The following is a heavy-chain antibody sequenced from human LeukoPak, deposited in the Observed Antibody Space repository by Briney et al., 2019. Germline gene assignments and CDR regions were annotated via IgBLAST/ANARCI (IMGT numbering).Heavy chain of an antibody. V-gene: IGHV4-38-2*02. D-gene: IGHD6-13*01. CDR3: ARNQGIAAPEFDY. Sequence: PSETLCLTCTVSGYSISSGYNWGGTRPPPGKGLEWIGSTWHSGSTYYTPSPKRRVTIPVDTSKNKLSLKMSPVTAADTAVYYCARNQGIAAPEFDYWGQGTLVTVSS. J-gene: IGHJ4*02. CDR2: TWHSGST. CDR1: GYSISSGYN.